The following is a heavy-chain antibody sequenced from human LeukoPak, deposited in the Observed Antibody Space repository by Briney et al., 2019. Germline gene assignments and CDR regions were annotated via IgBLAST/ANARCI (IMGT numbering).Heavy chain of an antibody. CDR2: FYYIGNIY. Sequence: SETLSLTCTVSGGSISSSGYYWGWIRQPPGKGLEWIGSFYYIGNIYYYKPSLRSRVTISVDTSKNQFSLKLSSVTAADTAVYYCARDGYNYGLDRFDYWGQGALVTVSS. J-gene: IGHJ4*02. V-gene: IGHV4-39*07. CDR1: GGSISSSGYY. CDR3: ARDGYNYGLDRFDY. D-gene: IGHD5-24*01.